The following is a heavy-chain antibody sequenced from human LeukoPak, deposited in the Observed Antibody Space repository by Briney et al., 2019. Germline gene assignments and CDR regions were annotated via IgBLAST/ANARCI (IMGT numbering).Heavy chain of an antibody. J-gene: IGHJ5*02. D-gene: IGHD3-10*01. CDR3: ARGWFGEPRDS. Sequence: PGGSLRLSCAVSGLTVGNNYMSWVRQAPGKGLECIASIYSVGSTAYADSVKGRFTISRDNFKNTLYLQMNSLRVEDTAVYYCARGWFGEPRDSWGQGTRVTVSS. V-gene: IGHV3-53*01. CDR2: IYSVGST. CDR1: GLTVGNNY.